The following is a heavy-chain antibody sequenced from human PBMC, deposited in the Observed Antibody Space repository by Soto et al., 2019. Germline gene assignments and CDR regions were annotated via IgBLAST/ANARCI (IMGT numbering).Heavy chain of an antibody. CDR2: ISGSGGST. J-gene: IGHJ6*02. CDR3: AKTLKWFGELAGGMDV. CDR1: GFTFSSYA. D-gene: IGHD3-10*01. V-gene: IGHV3-23*01. Sequence: GGSLRLSCAASGFTFSSYAMSWVRQAPGKGLEWVSAISGSGGSTYYADSVKGRFTISRDNSKNTLCLQMNSLRAEDTAVYYCAKTLKWFGELAGGMDVWGQGTTVTVSS.